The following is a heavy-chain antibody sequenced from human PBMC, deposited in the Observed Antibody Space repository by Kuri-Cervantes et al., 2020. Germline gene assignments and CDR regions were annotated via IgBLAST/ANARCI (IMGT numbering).Heavy chain of an antibody. J-gene: IGHJ4*02. CDR3: ARHIVATTHFDY. V-gene: IGHV1-18*01. CDR1: GYTFTSYG. D-gene: IGHD5-12*01. Sequence: ASVKVSCKASGYTFTSYGISWVRQAPGQGLEWMGWISAYNGNTNYAQKLQGRVTMTTDTSTSTAYMELRSLRSDDTAAYYCARHIVATTHFDYWGQGTLVTVSS. CDR2: ISAYNGNT.